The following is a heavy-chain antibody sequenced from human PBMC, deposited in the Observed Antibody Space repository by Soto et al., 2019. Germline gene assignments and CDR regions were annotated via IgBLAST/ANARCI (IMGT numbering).Heavy chain of an antibody. CDR2: INPNSGGT. D-gene: IGHD6-19*01. V-gene: IGHV1-2*02. CDR3: ARDPGSGWHSPSDY. Sequence: ASVKVSCKASGCTFTGYYMHWVRQAPGQGLEWMGWINPNSGGTNYAQKFQGRVTMTRDTSISTAYTELSRLRSDDTAVYYCARDPGSGWHSPSDYWGQGTLVTVSS. CDR1: GCTFTGYY. J-gene: IGHJ4*02.